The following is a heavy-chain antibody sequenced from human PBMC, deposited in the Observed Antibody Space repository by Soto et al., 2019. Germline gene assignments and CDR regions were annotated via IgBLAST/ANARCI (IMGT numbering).Heavy chain of an antibody. Sequence: QVQLQESGPGLVKPSETLSLTCTVSGGSISSYYWSWIRQPPGKGLEWIGYIYYSGSTNYNPSLKSRVPISVGTSKNQFSLTLSSVTAADTAVYYCARRYGKNAFDIWGQGTMVTVSS. CDR3: ARRYGKNAFDI. J-gene: IGHJ3*02. CDR1: GGSISSYY. D-gene: IGHD5-18*01. CDR2: IYYSGST. V-gene: IGHV4-59*01.